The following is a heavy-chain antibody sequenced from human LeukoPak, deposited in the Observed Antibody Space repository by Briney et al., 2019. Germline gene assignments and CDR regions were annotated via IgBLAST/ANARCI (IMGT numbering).Heavy chain of an antibody. CDR3: TTEGGIVGAIYAFDI. Sequence: GGSLRLSCAASGFTFSNAWMSWVRQAPGKGLEWVGRINSKTDGGTTDYAAPVKGRFTISRDDSKNTLYLKMNSLKTEDTAVYYCTTEGGIVGAIYAFDIWGQGTMVTVSS. J-gene: IGHJ3*02. CDR1: GFTFSNAW. V-gene: IGHV3-15*01. D-gene: IGHD1-26*01. CDR2: INSKTDGGTT.